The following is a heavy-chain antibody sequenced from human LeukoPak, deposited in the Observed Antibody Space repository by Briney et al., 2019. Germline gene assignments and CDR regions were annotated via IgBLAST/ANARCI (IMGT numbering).Heavy chain of an antibody. CDR2: ISYDGSNK. CDR3: ARDKHSGWSKFDY. Sequence: GRSLRLSCAASGFTFSSYAMHWVRQAPGKGLEWVAVISYDGSNKYYADSVKGRFTISRDNSKNTLYLQMNSLRAEDTAVYYCARDKHSGWSKFDYWGQGTLVTVSS. D-gene: IGHD6-19*01. V-gene: IGHV3-30-3*01. CDR1: GFTFSSYA. J-gene: IGHJ4*02.